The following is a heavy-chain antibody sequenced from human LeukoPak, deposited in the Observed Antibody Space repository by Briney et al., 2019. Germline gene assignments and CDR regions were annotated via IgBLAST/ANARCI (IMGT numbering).Heavy chain of an antibody. CDR1: GGSICSSGKY. CDR3: VSYCSGGRCDD. D-gene: IGHD2-15*01. J-gene: IGHJ4*02. CDR2: MFYSGTT. Sequence: PSETLSLTCTVSGGSICSSGKYGAWIRQPPGKGLEWMGSMFYSGTTYYNPSLKSRVTISVDTAKNQFSLKLRSVPAADTALYYCVSYCSGGRCDDWGQGTLVTVSS. V-gene: IGHV4-39*01.